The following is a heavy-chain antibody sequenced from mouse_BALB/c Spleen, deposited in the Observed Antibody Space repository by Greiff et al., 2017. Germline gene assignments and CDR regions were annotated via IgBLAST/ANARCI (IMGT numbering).Heavy chain of an antibody. J-gene: IGHJ1*01. Sequence: EVKLMESGAELVRPGALVKLSCKASGFNIKDYYMHWVKQRPEQGLEWIGWIDPENGNTIYDPKFQGKASITADTSSNTAYLQLSSLTSEDTAVYYCARSWDWYFDVWGAGTTVTVSS. CDR2: IDPENGNT. V-gene: IGHV14-1*02. CDR1: GFNIKDYY. CDR3: ARSWDWYFDV.